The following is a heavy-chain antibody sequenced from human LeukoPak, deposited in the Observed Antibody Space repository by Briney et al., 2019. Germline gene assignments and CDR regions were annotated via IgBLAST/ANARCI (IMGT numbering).Heavy chain of an antibody. Sequence: SETLSLTCTVSGGSISSYYWSWIRQPPGKGLEWIGYIYYSGSTNYNPSLKSRVTISVDTSKNQFSLKLSSVTAADTAVYYCARGTVYYDFWSGTHDAFDIWGQGTMVTVSS. CDR2: IYYSGST. V-gene: IGHV4-59*01. D-gene: IGHD3-3*01. J-gene: IGHJ3*02. CDR1: GGSISSYY. CDR3: ARGTVYYDFWSGTHDAFDI.